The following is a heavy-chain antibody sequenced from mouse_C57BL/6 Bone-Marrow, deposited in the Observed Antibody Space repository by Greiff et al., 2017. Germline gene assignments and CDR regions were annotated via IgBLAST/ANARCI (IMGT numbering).Heavy chain of an antibody. J-gene: IGHJ4*01. CDR2: ISYSGST. V-gene: IGHV3-8*01. CDR3: ARSGRSYAMDY. CDR1: GYSITRDY. Sequence: EVKLVESGPGLAKPSQTLSLTCSVTGYSITRDYWNWIRKFPGNKLEYMGYISYSGSTYYNPSLKSRISITRDTSKNQYYLQLNSVTTEDTATYYCARSGRSYAMDYWGQGTSVTVSS.